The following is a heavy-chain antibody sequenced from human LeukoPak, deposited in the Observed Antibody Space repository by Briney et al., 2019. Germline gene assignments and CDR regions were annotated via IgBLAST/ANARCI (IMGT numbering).Heavy chain of an antibody. Sequence: SGGSLRLSCAASGFTFSSYSMNWVRQVPGKGLEWVSSISSSSSYIYYADSVKGRFTISRDNAKNSLYLQMNSLRAEDTAVYYCARLDIVVVVAALDYWGQGTLVTVSS. J-gene: IGHJ4*02. CDR3: ARLDIVVVVAALDY. V-gene: IGHV3-21*01. D-gene: IGHD2-15*01. CDR2: ISSSSSYI. CDR1: GFTFSSYS.